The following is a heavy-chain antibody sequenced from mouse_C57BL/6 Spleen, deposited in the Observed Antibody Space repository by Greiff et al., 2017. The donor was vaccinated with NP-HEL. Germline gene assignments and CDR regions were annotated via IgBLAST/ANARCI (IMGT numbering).Heavy chain of an antibody. CDR1: GYTFTSSW. D-gene: IGHD2-13*01. CDR3: ARDCDVYYFDD. CDR2: IYPSDSET. V-gene: IGHV1-61*01. J-gene: IGHJ2*01. Sequence: VKLQQPGAELVRPGSSVKLSCKASGYTFTSSWMDWVKQRPGQGLEWIGNIYPSDSETHYNQKFKDKATLTVDKSSSTAYMQLSSLTSEDSAVYYCARDCDVYYFDDWGKGTTLTVSS.